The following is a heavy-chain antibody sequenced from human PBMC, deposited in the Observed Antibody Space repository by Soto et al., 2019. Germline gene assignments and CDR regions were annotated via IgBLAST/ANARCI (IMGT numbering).Heavy chain of an antibody. V-gene: IGHV3-15*01. Sequence: GGSLRLSCAASGFTFSNAWMSWVRQAPGKGLEWVGRIKSKTDGGTTDYAAPVKGRFTISRDDSKNTLYLQMNSLKTEDTAVYYCTSRLIVVVVAATHFDYWGQGTLVTVSS. D-gene: IGHD2-15*01. CDR1: GFTFSNAW. CDR3: TSRLIVVVVAATHFDY. CDR2: IKSKTDGGTT. J-gene: IGHJ4*02.